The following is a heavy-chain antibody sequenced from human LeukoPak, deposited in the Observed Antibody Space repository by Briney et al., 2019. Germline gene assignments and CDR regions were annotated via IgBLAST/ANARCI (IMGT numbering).Heavy chain of an antibody. V-gene: IGHV3-21*01. J-gene: IGHJ6*03. CDR2: ISSSSSYI. D-gene: IGHD5-24*01. Sequence: PGGSLRLSCAASGFAFNNAWMNWVRQAPGKGLEWVSSISSSSSYIYYADSVKGRFTISRDNAKNSLYLQMNSLRAEDTAVYYCARTITMNYYYYMDVWGKGTTVTVSS. CDR1: GFAFNNAW. CDR3: ARTITMNYYYYMDV.